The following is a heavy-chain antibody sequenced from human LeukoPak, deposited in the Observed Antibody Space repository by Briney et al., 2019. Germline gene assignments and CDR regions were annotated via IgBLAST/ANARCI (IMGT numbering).Heavy chain of an antibody. CDR3: ASDPYLANFWTGYPHY. V-gene: IGHV3-74*01. CDR2: INSDGTTT. CDR1: GFSISNSW. D-gene: IGHD3/OR15-3a*01. J-gene: IGHJ4*02. Sequence: PGGSLRLSCAASGFSISNSWMHCVRPARGKAVVWVSRINSDGTTTYYADSVEGRFTISRDNAKNPLFLQMNSLRPEDTALYYCASDPYLANFWTGYPHYWGQGPLVTVSS.